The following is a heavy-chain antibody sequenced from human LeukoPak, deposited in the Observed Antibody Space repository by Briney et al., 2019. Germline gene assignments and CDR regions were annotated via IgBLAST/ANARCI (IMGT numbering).Heavy chain of an antibody. V-gene: IGHV4-61*02. Sequence: SQTLSLTCTVSGGSISSGSYYWNWIRQPAGKGLEWIGRIYTSGSTIHNPSLKSRVTMSVDTSKNQFSLKLSSVTAADTAVYYCARGAHHDSSVLDFWGQGALVTVSS. CDR2: IYTSGST. CDR3: ARGAHHDSSVLDF. J-gene: IGHJ4*02. CDR1: GGSISSGSYY. D-gene: IGHD3-22*01.